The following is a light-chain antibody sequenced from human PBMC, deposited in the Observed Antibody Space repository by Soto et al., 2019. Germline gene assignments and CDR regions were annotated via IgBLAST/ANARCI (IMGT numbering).Light chain of an antibody. CDR3: QQRSTWPPP. CDR1: ESVDDY. Sequence: VLRQSPDTLSLCGGGRATLSVGASESVDDYLAWYQQKPGQAPRLVIYEASNRATGIPARFSGSGSGTDFTLTISSLEPEDSALYYCQQRSTWPPPFGQGTRPEI. CDR2: EAS. V-gene: IGKV3-11*01. J-gene: IGKJ5*01.